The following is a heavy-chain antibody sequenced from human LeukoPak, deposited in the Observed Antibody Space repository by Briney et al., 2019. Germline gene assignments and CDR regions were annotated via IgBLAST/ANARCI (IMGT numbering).Heavy chain of an antibody. J-gene: IGHJ4*02. Sequence: GESLKISCKGSGYSFTSYWIGWVRQMPGKGLEWVGIIYPGDSDTRYSPSFQGQVTISADKSISTAYLQWSSLKASDTAMYYCARPLVVNGGNFDYWGQGTLVTVSS. D-gene: IGHD2-21*01. V-gene: IGHV5-51*01. CDR1: GYSFTSYW. CDR3: ARPLVVNGGNFDY. CDR2: IYPGDSDT.